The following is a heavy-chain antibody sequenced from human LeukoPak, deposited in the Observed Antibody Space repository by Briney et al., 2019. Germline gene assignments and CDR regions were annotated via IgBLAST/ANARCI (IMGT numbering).Heavy chain of an antibody. J-gene: IGHJ4*02. Sequence: SETLSLTCTVSGGSISSGDYCWSWIRQPPGKGLEWIGYIYYSGSTYYNPSLKSRVTISVDTSKNQFSLKLSSVTAADTAVYYCARGGPSTVTDFDYWGQGTLVTVSS. CDR1: GGSISSGDYC. D-gene: IGHD4-17*01. CDR2: IYYSGST. CDR3: ARGGPSTVTDFDY. V-gene: IGHV4-30-4*01.